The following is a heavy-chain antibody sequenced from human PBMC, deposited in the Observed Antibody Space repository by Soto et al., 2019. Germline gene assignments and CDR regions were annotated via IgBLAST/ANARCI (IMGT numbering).Heavy chain of an antibody. CDR3: ARDWARYYYDSSGYYYFDY. V-gene: IGHV1-46*01. CDR2: INPSGGSR. J-gene: IGHJ4*02. D-gene: IGHD3-22*01. CDR1: GYTFTSYY. Sequence: QVQLVQSGAEVKKPGASVKVSCKASGYTFTSYYMHWVRQAPGQGLAWMGIINPSGGSRSYAQKFHGRVTMTRDTATSTVYMELSSLRSEDTAVYYCARDWARYYYDSSGYYYFDYWGQGTLVTVSS.